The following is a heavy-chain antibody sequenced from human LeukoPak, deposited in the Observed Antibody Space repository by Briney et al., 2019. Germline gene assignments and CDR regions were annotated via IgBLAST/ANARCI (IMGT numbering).Heavy chain of an antibody. V-gene: IGHV3-66*03. J-gene: IGHJ4*02. D-gene: IGHD3-16*01. CDR3: ARDFGMTQNQYYFDY. CDR1: GFTFSSYA. CDR2: IYSCGST. Sequence: GGSLRLSCAASGFTFSSYAMHWVRQAPGKGLEWVSVIYSCGSTYYADSVKGRFTISRDNSKNTLYLQMNSLRAEDTAVYYCARDFGMTQNQYYFDYWGQGTLVTVSS.